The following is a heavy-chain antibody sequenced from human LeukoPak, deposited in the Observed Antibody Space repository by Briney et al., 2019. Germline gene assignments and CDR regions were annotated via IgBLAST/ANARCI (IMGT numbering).Heavy chain of an antibody. CDR3: ARDPPAVSINTYA. CDR2: IFSHGET. V-gene: IGHV3-66*01. J-gene: IGHJ4*02. CDR1: GLTFSDAW. Sequence: GGSLRLSCAASGLTFSDAWMNWVRQAPGKGLEWVSLIFSHGETSYADSVKGRFTISRDNSKNTLYLQMNGLRVEDTAVYYCARDPPAVSINTYAWGQGTLVTVSS. D-gene: IGHD2-8*01.